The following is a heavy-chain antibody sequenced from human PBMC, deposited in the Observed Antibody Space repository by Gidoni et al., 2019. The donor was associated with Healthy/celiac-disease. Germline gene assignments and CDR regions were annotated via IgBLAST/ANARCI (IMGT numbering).Heavy chain of an antibody. CDR1: GGSISSSSYY. CDR2: IYYSGST. D-gene: IGHD6-19*01. V-gene: IGHV4-39*01. CDR3: ARSGYSSGWYTAKTLRGFDY. Sequence: QLQLQESGPGLVKPSETLSLTCTVSGGSISSSSYYWGWIRQPPGKGLEWIGSIYYSGSTYYNPSLKSRVTISVDTSKNQFSLKLSSVTAADTAVYYCARSGYSSGWYTAKTLRGFDYWGQGTLVTVSS. J-gene: IGHJ4*02.